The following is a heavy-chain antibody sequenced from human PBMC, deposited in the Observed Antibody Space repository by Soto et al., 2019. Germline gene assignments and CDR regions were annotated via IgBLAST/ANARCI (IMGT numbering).Heavy chain of an antibody. J-gene: IGHJ3*02. CDR1: GCTFSSYW. CDR2: INSYGSST. Sequence: GTLRRSGSASGCTFSSYWMHGVRQAPGKGLVWVSRINSYGSSTDYADSVKGRFTISRDNAKNTLYLQMNSVRAEDKAVYYCVRVKRGGLREVYNSEQLGFDIWGQGTMVTV. V-gene: IGHV3-74*01. D-gene: IGHD3-16*01. CDR3: VRVKRGGLREVYNSEQLGFDI.